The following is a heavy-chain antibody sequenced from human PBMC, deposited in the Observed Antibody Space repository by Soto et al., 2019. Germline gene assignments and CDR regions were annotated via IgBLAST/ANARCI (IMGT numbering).Heavy chain of an antibody. CDR1: GGSISSSSYY. J-gene: IGHJ4*02. D-gene: IGHD3-22*01. CDR2: IYYSGST. V-gene: IGHV4-39*02. Sequence: PSETLSLTCTVSGGSISSSSYYWGWIRQPPGKGLEWIGSIYYSGSTYYNPSLKSRVTISVDTSKNQFSLKLSSVTAADTAVYYCAREGYKRSGSDQGYWGQGTLFTVS. CDR3: AREGYKRSGSDQGY.